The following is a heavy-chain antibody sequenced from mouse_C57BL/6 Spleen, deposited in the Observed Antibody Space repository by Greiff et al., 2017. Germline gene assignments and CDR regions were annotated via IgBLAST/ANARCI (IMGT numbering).Heavy chain of an antibody. V-gene: IGHV2-5*01. Sequence: VQLQQSGPGLVQPSQSLSITCTVSGFSLTSYGVHWVRQSPGKGLEWLGVIWRGGSTDYNAAFMSRLSITTDNSKSQVFFKMNSLQADDTAIYYCAKGGTYYFDYWGQGTTLTVSS. CDR3: AKGGTYYFDY. CDR2: IWRGGST. J-gene: IGHJ2*01. D-gene: IGHD3-3*01. CDR1: GFSLTSYG.